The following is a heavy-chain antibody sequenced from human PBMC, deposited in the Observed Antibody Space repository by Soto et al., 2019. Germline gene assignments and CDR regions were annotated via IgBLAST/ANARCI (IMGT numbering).Heavy chain of an antibody. Sequence: SETLSLTCAVYGGSFSNNYWTWFRQPPGKGLEWIGEISPSGTTKYIPSLKSRGTISVDTSRKQFFLKVTSVSAADTAVYYCATSLWFGTQPEIWGPGTLVTVSS. V-gene: IGHV4-34*01. CDR3: ATSLWFGTQPEI. CDR2: ISPSGTT. J-gene: IGHJ4*02. D-gene: IGHD3-10*01. CDR1: GGSFSNNY.